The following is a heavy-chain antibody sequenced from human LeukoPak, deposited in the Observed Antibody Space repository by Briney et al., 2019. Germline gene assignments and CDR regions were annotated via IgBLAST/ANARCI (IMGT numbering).Heavy chain of an antibody. D-gene: IGHD6-19*01. J-gene: IGHJ4*02. CDR3: ARHDSSGWLFDY. Sequence: SETLSLTCTVSGGSISSSSYYWGWIRQPPGKGLEWIGSIYYSGSTYYNPSLKSRVTISVDKSKNQFSLKLSSVTAADTAVYYCARHDSSGWLFDYWGQGTLVTVSS. CDR1: GGSISSSSYY. V-gene: IGHV4-39*01. CDR2: IYYSGST.